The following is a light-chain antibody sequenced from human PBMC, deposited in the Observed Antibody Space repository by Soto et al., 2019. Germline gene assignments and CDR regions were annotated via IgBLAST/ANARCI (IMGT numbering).Light chain of an antibody. V-gene: IGLV1-40*01. J-gene: IGLJ1*01. CDR2: GNR. Sequence: QSVLTQPPSVSGAPGQRVTISCTGSSSNIGAGYDVHWYQQLPGTAPKLVIYGNRNRPSGVPDRFSGSKSGTSASLAITGLQAEDEADYYCQSYDSSLSGYVFGTGTKVTVL. CDR3: QSYDSSLSGYV. CDR1: SSNIGAGYD.